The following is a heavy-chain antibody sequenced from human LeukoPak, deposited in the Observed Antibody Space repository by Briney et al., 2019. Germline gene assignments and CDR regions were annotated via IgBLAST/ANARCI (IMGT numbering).Heavy chain of an antibody. CDR1: GDSVGSSHW. D-gene: IGHD1-26*01. V-gene: IGHV4-4*02. J-gene: IGHJ4*02. CDR2: IYHNGRT. CDR3: AAWEVRSAFDY. Sequence: SGTLSLTCVVSGDSVGSSHWWSWVRQPPGKGLEWIGEIYHNGRTNYNPSLKGRVTISVDKSNNHFSPKLSSVTAADTAVYYCAAWEVRSAFDYWGQGTLVTVSP.